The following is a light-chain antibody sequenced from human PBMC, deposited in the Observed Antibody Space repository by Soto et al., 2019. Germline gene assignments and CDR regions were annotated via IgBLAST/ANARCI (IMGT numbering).Light chain of an antibody. V-gene: IGKV4-1*01. CDR2: WAT. Sequence: DIVMTQSPDSLAVSLCERATINCKSSESVLYSSNNNNYLAWYQQKPGQPPKLLIYWATTRESGVPDRFSGSGSGTDFTLTISSLQAEDVAVYYCQQYYSTPTWTFGQGTKVDTK. CDR1: ESVLYSSNNNNY. J-gene: IGKJ1*01. CDR3: QQYYSTPTWT.